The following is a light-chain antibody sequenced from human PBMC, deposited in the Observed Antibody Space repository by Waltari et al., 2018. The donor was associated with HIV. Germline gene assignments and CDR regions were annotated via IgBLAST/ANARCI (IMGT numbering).Light chain of an antibody. Sequence: QSALTQPASVSGSPGQSITISCTGTSSDVGGYNHVSWYQQPPGKAPKLMIYDVSNRPSGVSNRFSGSKSGNTASLTISGLQAEDEADYYCSSYTSSSTLVFGGGTKLTVL. CDR1: SSDVGGYNH. CDR3: SSYTSSSTLV. J-gene: IGLJ3*02. CDR2: DVS. V-gene: IGLV2-14*03.